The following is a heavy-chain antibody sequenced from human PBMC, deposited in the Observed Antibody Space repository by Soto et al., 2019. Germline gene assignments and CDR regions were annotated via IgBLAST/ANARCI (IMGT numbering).Heavy chain of an antibody. CDR1: GDSISTVDYF. V-gene: IGHV4-30-4*01. J-gene: IGHJ5*01. D-gene: IGHD2-15*01. CDR3: ARGRYCLTGRCFPNWFDS. Sequence: QVHLLESGPGLVKPSQTLSLTCSVSGDSISTVDYFWAWIRQPPGQALQYMGYIYKSTTTYYNPSFESRVAISLDTSKSQFSLNVTSVTAADTAVYFCARGRYCLTGRCFPNWFDSWGQGTLVTVSS. CDR2: IYKSTTT.